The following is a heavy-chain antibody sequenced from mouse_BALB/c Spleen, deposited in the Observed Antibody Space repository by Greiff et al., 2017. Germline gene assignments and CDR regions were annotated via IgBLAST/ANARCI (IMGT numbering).Heavy chain of an antibody. CDR3: ARAKYYGSSYYYAMDY. J-gene: IGHJ4*01. V-gene: IGHV1-82*01. Sequence: QVQLKQSGPELVKPGASVKISCKASGYAFSSSWMNWVKQRPGQGLEWIGRIYPGDGDTNYNGKFKGKATLTADKSSSTAYMQLSSLTSVDSAVYFCARAKYYGSSYYYAMDYWGQGTSVTVSS. CDR2: IYPGDGDT. CDR1: GYAFSSSW. D-gene: IGHD1-1*01.